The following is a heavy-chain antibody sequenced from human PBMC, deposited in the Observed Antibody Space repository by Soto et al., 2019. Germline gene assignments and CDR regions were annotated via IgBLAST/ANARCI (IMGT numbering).Heavy chain of an antibody. D-gene: IGHD3-10*01. V-gene: IGHV4-4*08. J-gene: IGHJ5*02. CDR2: IYYSGST. Sequence: TSETLSLTCTVSGVSITSYYWSWIRQPPGKGLEWIGYIYYSGSTYYNPSLKSRVTIFVDTSKNQFSLRLSSVTAADTAVYYCARDSFGDHNWFDPWGQGTLVTVSS. CDR3: ARDSFGDHNWFDP. CDR1: GVSITSYY.